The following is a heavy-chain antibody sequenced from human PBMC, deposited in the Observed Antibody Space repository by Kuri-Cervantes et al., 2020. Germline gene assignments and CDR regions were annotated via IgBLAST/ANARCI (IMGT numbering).Heavy chain of an antibody. CDR3: AKESPGTGSGDS. CDR2: ISGSGSST. J-gene: IGHJ5*02. D-gene: IGHD2-21*01. CDR1: GFTFSSYA. Sequence: GESLKISCAASGFTFSSYAMSWVRQAPGKGLEWVSAISGSGSSTYYADSVKGRFTISRDNSKNTLVLQMNSLRAEDAAVYHCAKESPGTGSGDSWGQGTLVTVSS. V-gene: IGHV3-23*01.